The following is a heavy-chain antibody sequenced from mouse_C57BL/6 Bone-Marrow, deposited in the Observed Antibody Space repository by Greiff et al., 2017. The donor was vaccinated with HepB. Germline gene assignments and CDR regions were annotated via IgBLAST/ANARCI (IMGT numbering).Heavy chain of an antibody. Sequence: VQLQQSGPELVKPGASVKMSCKASGYTFTDYYMHWVKQKPGKGLEWIGEIYPGSGNTYYNEKFKGKATLTADTSSSTAYMQLSSLTSEDSAVYFCALYYYGSPFAYWGQGTLVTVSA. D-gene: IGHD1-1*01. J-gene: IGHJ3*01. CDR2: YPGSGNTY. CDR1: YTFTDYYM. CDR3: LYYYGSPFAY. V-gene: IGHV1-83*01.